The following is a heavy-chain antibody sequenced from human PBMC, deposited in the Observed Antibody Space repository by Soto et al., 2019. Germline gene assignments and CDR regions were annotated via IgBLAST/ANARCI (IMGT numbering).Heavy chain of an antibody. CDR1: GYTFTNYG. D-gene: IGHD5-18*01. CDR2: VNIYEGST. J-gene: IGHJ4*02. V-gene: IGHV1-18*01. Sequence: QVQLVQSGAEVRKPGASVKVSCKASGYTFTNYGITWVRQAPGQGLEWMGWVNIYEGSTNYAQKFKGRVIMTTDTSTSTVYLELRSLRYDDTAIYYCARERGTYTYGDCWGPGTLVTVSS. CDR3: ARERGTYTYGDC.